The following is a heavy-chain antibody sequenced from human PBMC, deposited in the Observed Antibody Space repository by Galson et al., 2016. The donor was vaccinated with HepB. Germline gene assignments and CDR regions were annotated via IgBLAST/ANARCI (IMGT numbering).Heavy chain of an antibody. Sequence: SLRLSCAGSGFSFNSYAMHWVRQAPGKGLEWVAVISYDRSNEYYADSVKGRFTISRDNSKSTLYLQMNSLRAEDTAMYYCARDPQQWLIPPYSFDYWGQGTLVTVSS. CDR3: ARDPQQWLIPPYSFDY. D-gene: IGHD6-19*01. V-gene: IGHV3-30*04. CDR2: ISYDRSNE. J-gene: IGHJ4*02. CDR1: GFSFNSYA.